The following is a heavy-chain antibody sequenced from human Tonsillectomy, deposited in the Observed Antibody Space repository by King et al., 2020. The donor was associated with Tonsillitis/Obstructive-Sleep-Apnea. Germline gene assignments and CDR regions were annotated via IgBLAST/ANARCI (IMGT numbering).Heavy chain of an antibody. V-gene: IGHV3-48*03. CDR2: ISGSGSTI. Sequence: QLVQSGGGLVQPGGSLRLSCAASGFTFSNYEMNWVRQAPGKGLEWVSYISGSGSTIYYADSVKGRFTISRDNAKNTLYLQMNSLRAEDTAVYYCARDSHPAWFLNWFDPWGQGTLVTVSS. J-gene: IGHJ5*02. D-gene: IGHD3-10*01. CDR1: GFTFSNYE. CDR3: ARDSHPAWFLNWFDP.